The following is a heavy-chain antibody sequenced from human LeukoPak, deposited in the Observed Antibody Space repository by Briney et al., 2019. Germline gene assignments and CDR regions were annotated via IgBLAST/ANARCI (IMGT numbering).Heavy chain of an antibody. D-gene: IGHD2-15*01. V-gene: IGHV4-34*01. CDR1: GGSFSGYY. Sequence: SETLSLTCAVYGGSFSGYYWSWIRQPPGKGLEWIGEINHSGSTNYNPSLKSRVTISVDTSKNQFSLKLSSVTAADTAVYYCARGQFSRSFDYWGQGTLVTVSS. CDR2: INHSGST. J-gene: IGHJ4*02. CDR3: ARGQFSRSFDY.